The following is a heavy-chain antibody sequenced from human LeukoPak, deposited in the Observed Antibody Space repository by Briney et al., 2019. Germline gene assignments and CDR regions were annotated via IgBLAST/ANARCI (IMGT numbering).Heavy chain of an antibody. CDR3: ARDQPTIIVHYNYYYYMDV. D-gene: IGHD3-22*01. J-gene: IGHJ6*03. Sequence: GASVKVSCKASGGTFSSYAISWVRQAPGQGLEWMGWISAYNGNTNYAQKLQGRVTMTTDTSTSTAYMELRSLRSDDTAVYYCARDQPTIIVHYNYYYYMDVWGKGTTVTVSS. CDR2: ISAYNGNT. V-gene: IGHV1-18*01. CDR1: GGTFSSYA.